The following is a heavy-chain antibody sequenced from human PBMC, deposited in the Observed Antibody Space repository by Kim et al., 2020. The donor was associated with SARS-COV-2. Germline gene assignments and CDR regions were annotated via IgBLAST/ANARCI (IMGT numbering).Heavy chain of an antibody. CDR3: EKVRARLLGYYYYGMDV. V-gene: IGHV3-23*01. CDR2: ISVSGGST. Sequence: GGSLRLSCAASGFTFSSYAMSWVRQAPGYVLEWVSAISVSGGSTYYADSVNGRFTISRDNSKNTLYLQMNSLRAEDTAVYYCEKVRARLLGYYYYGMDVWGQGTTVTVSS. J-gene: IGHJ6*02. CDR1: GFTFSSYA. D-gene: IGHD2-8*02.